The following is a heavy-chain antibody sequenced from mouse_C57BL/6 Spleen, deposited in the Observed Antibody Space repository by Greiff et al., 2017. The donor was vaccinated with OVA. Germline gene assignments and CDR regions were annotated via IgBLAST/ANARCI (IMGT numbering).Heavy chain of an antibody. V-gene: IGHV1-64*01. Sequence: VQLQQPGAELVKPGASVKLSCKASGYTFTSYWMHWVKQRPGPGLEWIGMIHPNSGSTNYNEKFKSKATLTVDKSSSTAYMQLSSLTSEDSAVYYCARSSSYGYFDVWGTGNTVTVSS. D-gene: IGHD1-1*01. CDR2: IHPNSGST. CDR3: ARSSSYGYFDV. CDR1: GYTFTSYW. J-gene: IGHJ1*03.